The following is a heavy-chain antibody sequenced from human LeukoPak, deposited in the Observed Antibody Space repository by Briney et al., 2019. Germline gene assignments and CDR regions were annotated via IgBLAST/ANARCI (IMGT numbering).Heavy chain of an antibody. CDR2: MNPQSDNT. Sequence: ASVKGSCAASVYTFTSSDINWVRETTGQWLECMGGMNPQSDNTGYARNFQGRVTMTRNTSICTAYMELSSLGSDDTAVYYCARSILSPFYGGTLALPWYFDLWGRGTLVTVSS. D-gene: IGHD4-23*01. J-gene: IGHJ2*01. CDR1: VYTFTSSD. V-gene: IGHV1-8*01. CDR3: ARSILSPFYGGTLALPWYFDL.